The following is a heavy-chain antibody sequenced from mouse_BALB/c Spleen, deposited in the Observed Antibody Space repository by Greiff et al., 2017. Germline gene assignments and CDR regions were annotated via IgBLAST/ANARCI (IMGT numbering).Heavy chain of an antibody. D-gene: IGHD2-3*01. CDR2: IYPYNGGT. V-gene: IGHV1S29*02. J-gene: IGHJ4*01. CDR1: GYTFTDYN. Sequence: VQLQQSGPELVKPGASVKISCKASGYTFTDYNMHWVKQSHGKSLEWIGYIYPYNGGTGYNQKFKSKATLTVDNSSSTAYMELRSLTSEDSAVYYCARTRDGYYAMDYWGQGTSVTVSS. CDR3: ARTRDGYYAMDY.